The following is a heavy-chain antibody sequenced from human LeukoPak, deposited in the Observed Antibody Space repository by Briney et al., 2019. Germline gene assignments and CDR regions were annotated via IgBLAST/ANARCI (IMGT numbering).Heavy chain of an antibody. V-gene: IGHV3-13*01. D-gene: IGHD1-26*01. CDR1: GFTFSSSA. CDR2: IGTAGDT. J-gene: IGHJ4*02. CDR3: ARGLVGATDFDY. Sequence: GGSLRLSCTASGFTFSSSAMHWVRQVTGKGLEWVSGIGTAGDTDYSDSVKGRFTVSRENAKTSLYLQMSSVRAGDTAVYYCARGLVGATDFDYWGQGTLVTVSS.